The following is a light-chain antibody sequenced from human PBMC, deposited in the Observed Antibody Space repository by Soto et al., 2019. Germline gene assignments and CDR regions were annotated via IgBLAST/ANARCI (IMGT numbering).Light chain of an antibody. Sequence: QSVLTQPASVSGSPGQSITISCTGTSSDVGKYNLVSWYQQHPGKAPKLMIYEVSKRPSGVPDRFSGSKSGNTASLTVSGLQAEDEADYYCSSYAGSNNFGVFGTGTKLTVL. CDR2: EVS. J-gene: IGLJ1*01. V-gene: IGLV2-8*01. CDR3: SSYAGSNNFGV. CDR1: SSDVGKYNL.